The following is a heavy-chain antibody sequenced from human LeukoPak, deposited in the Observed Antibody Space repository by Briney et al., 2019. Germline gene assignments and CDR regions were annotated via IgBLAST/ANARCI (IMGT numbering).Heavy chain of an antibody. CDR3: AKDLVGYDGILTGYYAFGMDV. J-gene: IGHJ6*04. Sequence: GGSLRLSCAASGFTVSSNYMSWVRQAPGKGLEWVSVIYSGGSTYYADSVKGRFTISRDNSKNTLYLQMNSLRAEDTAVYYCAKDLVGYDGILTGYYAFGMDVWGKGTTVTVSS. CDR1: GFTVSSNY. D-gene: IGHD3-9*01. CDR2: IYSGGST. V-gene: IGHV3-53*01.